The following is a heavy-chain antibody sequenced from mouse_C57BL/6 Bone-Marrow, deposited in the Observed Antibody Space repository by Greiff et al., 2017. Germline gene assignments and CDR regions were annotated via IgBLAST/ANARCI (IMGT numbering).Heavy chain of an antibody. CDR1: GYTFTSYG. CDR2: IYPRSGNT. Sequence: QVQLKESGAELARPGASVKLSCKASGYTFTSYGISWVKQRTGQGLEWIGEIYPRSGNTYYNEKFKGKATLTADKSSSTAYMELRSLTSEDSAVYFCARWLLPYAMDYWGQGTSVTVSS. V-gene: IGHV1-81*01. CDR3: ARWLLPYAMDY. J-gene: IGHJ4*01. D-gene: IGHD2-3*01.